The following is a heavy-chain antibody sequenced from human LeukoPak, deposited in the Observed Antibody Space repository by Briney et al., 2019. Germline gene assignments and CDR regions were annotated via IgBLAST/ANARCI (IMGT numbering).Heavy chain of an antibody. CDR1: GYXFTSYH. V-gene: IGHV1-46*01. CDR3: ARTDLFAFDY. CDR2: INPCCGST. Sequence: ASVKVSCKASGYXFTSYHFRWVRQAPGQGLEWLAIINPCCGSTSYAQNFQGRVTMTRDTSTSTVYMELSSLRSEDTAVYYCARTDLFAFDYWGQGTLVTVSS. J-gene: IGHJ4*02. D-gene: IGHD2-21*01.